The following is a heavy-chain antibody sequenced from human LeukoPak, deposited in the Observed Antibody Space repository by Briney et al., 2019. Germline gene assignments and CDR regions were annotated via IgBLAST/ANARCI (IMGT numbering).Heavy chain of an antibody. CDR2: ISGSGGST. D-gene: IGHD1-26*01. Sequence: GGSLRLSCAASGFTFSSYAISWVRQAPGKGLEWVSAISGSGGSTYYADSVKGRFTISRDNSKNTLYLQTNSLRAEDTAVYYCAKDSSVGATSRDYWGQGTLVTVSS. CDR3: AKDSSVGATSRDY. J-gene: IGHJ4*02. V-gene: IGHV3-23*01. CDR1: GFTFSSYA.